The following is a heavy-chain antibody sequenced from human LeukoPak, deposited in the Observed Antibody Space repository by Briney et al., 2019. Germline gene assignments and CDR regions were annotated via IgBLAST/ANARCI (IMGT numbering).Heavy chain of an antibody. V-gene: IGHV3-74*01. D-gene: IGHD2-21*02. CDR2: IDSDGTRT. J-gene: IGHJ5*02. CDR3: ARSPNCGGDCS. CDR1: GFAFSTYW. Sequence: PGGSLRLSCAASGFAFSTYWMHWVRQAPAKGLVWDSRIDSDGTRTTYADSVKGRFAISRDNAKNTLYLQMNSLIAEDTAVYYCARSPNCGGDCSWGQGTLVTVSS.